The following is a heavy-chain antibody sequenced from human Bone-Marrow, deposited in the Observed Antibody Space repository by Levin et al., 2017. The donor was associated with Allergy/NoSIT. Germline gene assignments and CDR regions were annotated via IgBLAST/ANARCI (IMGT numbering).Heavy chain of an antibody. CDR3: GRVVGDRQIFWVFDY. J-gene: IGHJ4*02. CDR1: GYSISSGFY. V-gene: IGHV4-38-2*02. CDR2: IYHNGST. D-gene: IGHD3-10*01. Sequence: GSLRLSCSISGYSISSGFYWGWIRQPPGKGLEWIGSIYHNGSTYYNPSLKSRVTISVDTSKNQFSLKLTSVTAADTAVYYCGRVVGDRQIFWVFDYWGQGTLVTVSS.